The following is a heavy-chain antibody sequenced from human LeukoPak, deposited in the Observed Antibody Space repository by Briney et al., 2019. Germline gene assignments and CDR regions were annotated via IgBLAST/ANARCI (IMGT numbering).Heavy chain of an antibody. CDR3: ARSLGDAFDI. CDR2: IYSGGST. Sequence: GGSLSLSCAASGFTVSSNYMSWVRQAPGKGLEWVSVIYSGGSTYYADSVKGRFTISRDNFKNTLYLQMNSLRAEDTAVYYCARSLGDAFDIWGQGTMVTVSS. V-gene: IGHV3-53*01. CDR1: GFTVSSNY. D-gene: IGHD7-27*01. J-gene: IGHJ3*02.